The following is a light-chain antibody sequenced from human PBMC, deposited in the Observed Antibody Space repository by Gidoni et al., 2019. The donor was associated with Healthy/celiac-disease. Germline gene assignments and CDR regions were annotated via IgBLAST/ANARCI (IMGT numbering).Light chain of an antibody. J-gene: IGKJ3*01. CDR3: QQYNSYSIFT. Sequence: DIQMTQSPSTLSASVGDRVTITCRASQSIRSWLAWYQQKPGKAPKLLIYKASSLESGVPSRFSGSGSGTEFTLTISSLQPDDFATYYCQQYNSYSIFTFGPGTKVDIK. CDR1: QSIRSW. V-gene: IGKV1-5*03. CDR2: KAS.